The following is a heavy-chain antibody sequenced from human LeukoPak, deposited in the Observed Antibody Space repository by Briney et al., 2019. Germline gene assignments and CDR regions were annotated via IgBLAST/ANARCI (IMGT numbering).Heavy chain of an antibody. Sequence: PGGSLRLSCAASGFTFSKYWMNWVRQAPGKGLEWVSAISDNGGDTKYADSVKGRFTISRDNSKNTLYLQMNSLRAEDTAIYYCGKDWKLDYWGQGTLVTVSS. CDR1: GFTFSKYW. CDR3: GKDWKLDY. J-gene: IGHJ4*02. D-gene: IGHD1-1*01. V-gene: IGHV3-23*01. CDR2: ISDNGGDT.